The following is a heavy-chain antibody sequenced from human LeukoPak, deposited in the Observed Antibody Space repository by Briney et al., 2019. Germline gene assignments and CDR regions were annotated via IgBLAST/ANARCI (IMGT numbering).Heavy chain of an antibody. CDR3: ARGYCTSTSCSENRYYFDS. Sequence: KTSQTLSLTCTVSGGSITSAGYTWGWIRQPAGKGLEWIGRIYSSGSTNSNPSLKSRVTISADTSKNQFSLKLSSVTAADTAVYYCARGYCTSTSCSENRYYFDSWGQGTLVTVSS. CDR1: GGSITSAGYT. D-gene: IGHD2-2*01. CDR2: IYSSGST. J-gene: IGHJ4*02. V-gene: IGHV4-61*02.